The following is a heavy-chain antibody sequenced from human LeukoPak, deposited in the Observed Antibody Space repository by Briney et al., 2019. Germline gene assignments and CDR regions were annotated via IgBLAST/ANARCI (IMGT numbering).Heavy chain of an antibody. CDR2: IYYSGST. Sequence: PSETLSLTYTVSGGSISSGDYYWSWIRQPPGKGLEWIGYIYYSGSTNYNPSLKSRVTISVDTSKNQFSLKLSSVTAADTAVYYCARDHAYADAFDIWGQGTMVTVSS. J-gene: IGHJ3*02. V-gene: IGHV4-61*08. CDR1: GGSISSGDYY. D-gene: IGHD2-2*01. CDR3: ARDHAYADAFDI.